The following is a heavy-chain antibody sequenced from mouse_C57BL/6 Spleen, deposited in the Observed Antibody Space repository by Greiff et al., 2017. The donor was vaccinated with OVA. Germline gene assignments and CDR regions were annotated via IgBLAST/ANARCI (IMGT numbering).Heavy chain of an antibody. V-gene: IGHV1-15*01. J-gene: IGHJ1*03. Sequence: QVQLQQSGAELVRPGASVTLSCKASGYTFTDYEMHWVKQTPVHGLEWIGAIDPETGGTAYNQKFKGKAILTADKSSSTAYMELRSLTSEDSAVYYCTGTVQGGYYCGSRGYFDVWGTGTTVTVSS. CDR2: IDPETGGT. D-gene: IGHD1-1*01. CDR3: TGTVQGGYYCGSRGYFDV. CDR1: GYTFTDYE.